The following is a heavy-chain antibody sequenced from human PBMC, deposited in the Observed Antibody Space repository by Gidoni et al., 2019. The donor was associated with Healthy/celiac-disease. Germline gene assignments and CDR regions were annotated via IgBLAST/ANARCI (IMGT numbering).Heavy chain of an antibody. D-gene: IGHD3-3*01. CDR2: IIPIFGTA. CDR1: GGTFSSYA. V-gene: IGHV1-69*01. Sequence: QVQLVQSGAEVQKPGSSVKVSCKASGGTFSSYAISWVRPAPGQGLEWMGGIIPIFGTANYAQKFQGRVTITADESTSTAYMELSSLRSEDTAVYYCARRPVLEWLPTFGMDVWGQGTTVTVSS. J-gene: IGHJ6*02. CDR3: ARRPVLEWLPTFGMDV.